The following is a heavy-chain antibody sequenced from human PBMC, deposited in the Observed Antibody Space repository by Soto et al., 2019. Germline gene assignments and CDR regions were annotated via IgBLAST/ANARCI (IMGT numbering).Heavy chain of an antibody. Sequence: TSETLSLTCAAYGGSFSGYYWSWIRQPPGKGLEWIGEINHSGSTNYNPSLKSRVTISVDTSKNQFSLKLSSVTAADTAVYYCARVWSGYYSIFYYYYYMDVWGKGTTVTVSS. CDR1: GGSFSGYY. V-gene: IGHV4-34*01. CDR2: INHSGST. J-gene: IGHJ6*03. CDR3: ARVWSGYYSIFYYYYYMDV. D-gene: IGHD3-3*01.